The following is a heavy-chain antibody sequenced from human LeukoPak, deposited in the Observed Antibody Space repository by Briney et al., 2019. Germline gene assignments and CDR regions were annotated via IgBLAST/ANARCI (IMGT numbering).Heavy chain of an antibody. D-gene: IGHD3-10*01. Sequence: ASVKVSCKASGYTFTSYDINWVRQATGQGLEWMGWMNPNSGNTGYAQKFQGRVTMTRNTSISTAYMELSSLRSEDTAVYYCARADYYGSGSYYNPIDYWGQGTLVTVPS. CDR3: ARADYYGSGSYYNPIDY. CDR1: GYTFTSYD. CDR2: MNPNSGNT. J-gene: IGHJ4*02. V-gene: IGHV1-8*01.